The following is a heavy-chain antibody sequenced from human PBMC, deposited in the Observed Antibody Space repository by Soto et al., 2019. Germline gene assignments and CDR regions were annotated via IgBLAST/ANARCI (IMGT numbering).Heavy chain of an antibody. CDR2: IRGKADNYAT. J-gene: IGHJ3*02. Sequence: GSLRLSCAASGLTFSGSAMHWVRQASGRGLEWVGRIRGKADNYATAYAASVKGRFTISRDDSKNTAYLQMNSLKTEDTAVYYCTRWVVGAADAFDIWGQGTMVTVSS. CDR1: GLTFSGSA. CDR3: TRWVVGAADAFDI. V-gene: IGHV3-73*01. D-gene: IGHD1-26*01.